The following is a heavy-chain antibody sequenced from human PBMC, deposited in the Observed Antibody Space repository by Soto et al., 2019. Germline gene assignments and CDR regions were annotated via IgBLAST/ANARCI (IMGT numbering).Heavy chain of an antibody. V-gene: IGHV3-30*04. J-gene: IGHJ4*02. CDR1: GFATNSRP. Sequence: QVQLMESGGGLVQPGTSLTLSCVGSGFATNSRPMHWVRQTPGKGPEWLTVISVHGHQGSQADSVRGRFTVSRDDSRNTFYLNMKNLRLEDTSIYYCAREVRSSCRAGIFDYWGLGTLVTVSS. CDR3: AREVRSSCRAGIFDY. CDR2: ISVHGHQG.